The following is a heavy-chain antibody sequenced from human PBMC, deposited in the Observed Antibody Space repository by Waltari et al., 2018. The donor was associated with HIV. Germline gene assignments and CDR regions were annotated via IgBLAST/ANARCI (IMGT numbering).Heavy chain of an antibody. D-gene: IGHD2-21*02. J-gene: IGHJ4*02. CDR2: IYTSGST. CDR3: ARERGEVVVVTDY. V-gene: IGHV4-61*02. CDR1: GGSISSGSYY. Sequence: QVQLQESGPGLVKPSQTLSLTCTVPGGSISSGSYYWSWIRQPAGKGLEWIGRIYTSGSTNYNPSLKSRVTISVDTSKNQFSLKLSSVTAADTAVYYCARERGEVVVVTDYWGQGTLVTVSS.